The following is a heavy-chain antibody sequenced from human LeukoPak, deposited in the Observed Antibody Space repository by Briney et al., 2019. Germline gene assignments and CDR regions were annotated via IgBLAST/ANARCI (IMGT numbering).Heavy chain of an antibody. Sequence: PSETLSLTYTVSGGSISSSSYYWGWIRQPPGKGLEWIGSIYYSGSTYYNPSLKSRVTISVDTSKNQFSLKLSSVTAADTAVYYCAREEVRDNHWFDPWGQGTLVTVSS. CDR2: IYYSGST. V-gene: IGHV4-39*07. CDR1: GGSISSSSYY. D-gene: IGHD3-10*01. J-gene: IGHJ5*02. CDR3: AREEVRDNHWFDP.